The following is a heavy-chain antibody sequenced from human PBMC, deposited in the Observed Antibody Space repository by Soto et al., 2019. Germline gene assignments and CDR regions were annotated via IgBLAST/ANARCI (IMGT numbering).Heavy chain of an antibody. Sequence: GGSLRLSCAASGFTFSSYGMHWVRQAPGKGLEWVAVIWYDGSNKYYADSAKGRFTISRDNSKNTLYLQMNSLRAEDTAVYYRARDSYDFWSGYYRNWFDPWGQGTLVTVSS. D-gene: IGHD3-3*01. J-gene: IGHJ5*02. CDR2: IWYDGSNK. V-gene: IGHV3-33*01. CDR1: GFTFSSYG. CDR3: ARDSYDFWSGYYRNWFDP.